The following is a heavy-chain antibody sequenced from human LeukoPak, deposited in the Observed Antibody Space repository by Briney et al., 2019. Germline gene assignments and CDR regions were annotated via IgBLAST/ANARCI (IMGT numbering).Heavy chain of an antibody. CDR3: AKEVDSSGYYSEY. D-gene: IGHD3-22*01. CDR2: IRFTGSYI. Sequence: PGRSLRLSCVASGFTFSHYSMNWVRQAPGKGLEWVSSIRFTGSYIYYADSVKGRFTISRDDAKNLLSLQMISLRVEDTAVYYCAKEVDSSGYYSEYWGQGTLVTVSS. CDR1: GFTFSHYS. J-gene: IGHJ4*02. V-gene: IGHV3-21*04.